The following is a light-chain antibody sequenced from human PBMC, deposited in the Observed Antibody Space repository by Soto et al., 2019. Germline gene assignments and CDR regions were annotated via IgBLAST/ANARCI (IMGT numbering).Light chain of an antibody. J-gene: IGKJ2*01. CDR2: GAS. CDR3: QQYNKWPRT. Sequence: EIVMTQSPATLSVSPGERATLSCRASQSISSDVAWYQQKSGQAPRLLIYGASTTATGIPARFSGSGSGTEFTLTISSLQSEDFAVYNCQQYNKWPRTFGQGTKVEIK. V-gene: IGKV3-15*01. CDR1: QSISSD.